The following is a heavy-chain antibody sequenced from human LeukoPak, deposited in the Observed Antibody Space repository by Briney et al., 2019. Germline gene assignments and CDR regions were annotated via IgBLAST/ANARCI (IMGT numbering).Heavy chain of an antibody. CDR3: ARATYYYDSSGYYIGALDI. Sequence: PSETLSLTCTVSGGSISGYYWSWIRQSPGKGLEWIGYIYDSGSTNYNPSLKSRVTISVDTSKNQFSLKLRSVTAADTAVYYCARATYYYDSSGYYIGALDIWGQGTMVTVSS. D-gene: IGHD3-22*01. CDR1: GGSISGYY. V-gene: IGHV4-59*01. J-gene: IGHJ3*02. CDR2: IYDSGST.